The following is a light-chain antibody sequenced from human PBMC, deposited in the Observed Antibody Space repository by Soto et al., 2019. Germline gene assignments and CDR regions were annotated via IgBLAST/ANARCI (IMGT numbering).Light chain of an antibody. CDR1: QSVSSSY. J-gene: IGKJ4*01. Sequence: EIVLTQSPGTLSLSPGERATLSCRASQSVSSSYLAWYQQKPGQAPRLLIYGASSRATGIPDRFSGSGSGTEFTLTISSLQSEDFAVYYCQQYIRWPLTFGGGTKVDIK. V-gene: IGKV3-20*01. CDR3: QQYIRWPLT. CDR2: GAS.